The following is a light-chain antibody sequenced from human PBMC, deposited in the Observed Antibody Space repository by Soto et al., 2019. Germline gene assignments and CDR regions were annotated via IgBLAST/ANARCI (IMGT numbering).Light chain of an antibody. CDR1: SSDVGTYDY. J-gene: IGLJ2*01. CDR3: CSYTSSSTVV. Sequence: QSALTQPASVSGSPGQSITISFTGTSSDVGTYDYVSWYQQHPGKAPKLILYDVTARPSGVSNRFSGSKSGNTASLTISGLQAEDEADYYCCSYTSSSTVVFGGGTKLTVL. CDR2: DVT. V-gene: IGLV2-14*03.